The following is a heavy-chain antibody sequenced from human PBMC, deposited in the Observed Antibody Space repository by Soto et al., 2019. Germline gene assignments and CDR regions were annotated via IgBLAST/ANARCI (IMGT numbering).Heavy chain of an antibody. CDR2: ISSSGSTI. V-gene: IGHV3-48*03. D-gene: IGHD3-22*01. CDR3: ARDAHYDSSAPRYFDL. CDR1: GFTFSSYE. J-gene: IGHJ2*01. Sequence: SGGSLRLSCAASGFTFSSYEMNWVRQAPGKGLEWVSYISSSGSTIYYADSVKGRFTISRDNAKNSLYLQMNSLRDEDTAVYYCARDAHYDSSAPRYFDLWGRGTLVTVSS.